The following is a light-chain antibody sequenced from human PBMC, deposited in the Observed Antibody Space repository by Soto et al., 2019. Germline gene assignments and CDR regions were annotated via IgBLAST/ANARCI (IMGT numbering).Light chain of an antibody. CDR2: EVS. CDR3: SSYTSGTTLFV. J-gene: IGLJ1*01. CDR1: SSDVGGYSY. Sequence: LTQPASVSGSPGQSITISCTGTSSDVGGYSYVSWYQQHPGKAPKLMIYEVSNRPSGVSNRFSGSKSGNTASLTISGLQAEDEGDYYCSSYTSGTTLFVFGTGTKVTVL. V-gene: IGLV2-14*01.